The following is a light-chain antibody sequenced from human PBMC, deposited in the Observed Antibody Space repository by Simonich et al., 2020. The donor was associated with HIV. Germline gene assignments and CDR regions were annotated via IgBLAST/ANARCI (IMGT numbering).Light chain of an antibody. Sequence: QSVLTQPPSASGTPGQRVTIICSGSSPNIGTNSVYWYQQLPGTAPKLLIYRNSQRPSGVPDRFSGSKSGTPASLAISGLRSDDEAHYYCATWDDSLSGPVFGGGTKLTVL. CDR1: SPNIGTNS. V-gene: IGLV1-47*01. CDR2: RNS. J-gene: IGLJ3*02. CDR3: ATWDDSLSGPV.